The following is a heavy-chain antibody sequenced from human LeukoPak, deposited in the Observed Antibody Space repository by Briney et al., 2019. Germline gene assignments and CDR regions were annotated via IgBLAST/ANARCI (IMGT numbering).Heavy chain of an antibody. V-gene: IGHV1-2*02. Sequence: ASVKVSCKASGYTFTGYYMPWVRQAPGQGLEWMGWINPNSGGTNYEQKFQGRVTMTRDTPISTAYMELSRLRSDDTAVYYCARDGVSIAVAGILYWGQGTLVTASS. D-gene: IGHD6-19*01. CDR3: ARDGVSIAVAGILY. CDR1: GYTFTGYY. CDR2: INPNSGGT. J-gene: IGHJ4*02.